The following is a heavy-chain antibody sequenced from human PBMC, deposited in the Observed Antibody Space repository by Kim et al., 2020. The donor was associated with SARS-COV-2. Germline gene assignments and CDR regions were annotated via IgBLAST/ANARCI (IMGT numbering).Heavy chain of an antibody. Sequence: ASVKVSCKASGYTFTSYGISWVRQAPGQGLEWMGWISAYNGNTNYAQKLQGRVTMTTDTSTSTAYMELRSLRSDDTAVYYCARDKGQRDYDYVWGSYRSDDAFDIWGQGTMVTVSS. J-gene: IGHJ3*02. CDR3: ARDKGQRDYDYVWGSYRSDDAFDI. CDR2: ISAYNGNT. V-gene: IGHV1-18*01. CDR1: GYTFTSYG. D-gene: IGHD3-16*02.